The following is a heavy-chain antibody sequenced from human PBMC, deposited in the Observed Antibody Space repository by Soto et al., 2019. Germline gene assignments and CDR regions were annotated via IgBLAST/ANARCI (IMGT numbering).Heavy chain of an antibody. D-gene: IGHD4-4*01. CDR3: ARHIYSNYVSRLDP. Sequence: GESLKISCKGSGYSFTSYWIGWVRQMPGKGLEWMGIIYPGDSDTRYSPSFQGQVTISADKSISTTYLQWSSLKASDTAMYYCARHIYSNYVSRLDPGGQGTLVTVSS. CDR1: GYSFTSYW. J-gene: IGHJ5*02. CDR2: IYPGDSDT. V-gene: IGHV5-51*01.